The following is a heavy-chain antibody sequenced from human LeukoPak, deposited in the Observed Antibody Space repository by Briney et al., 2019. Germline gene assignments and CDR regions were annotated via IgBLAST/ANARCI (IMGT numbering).Heavy chain of an antibody. CDR1: GGSISSSSYY. D-gene: IGHD1-26*01. Sequence: PSETLSLTCTVSGGSISSSSYYWGWVRQAPGKGLEWVSAISGSGGSTYYADSVKGRFTISRDNSKNTLYLQMNSLRAEDTAVYYCAKLELSSYYYYYGMDVWGQGTTVTVSS. CDR3: AKLELSSYYYYYGMDV. J-gene: IGHJ6*02. CDR2: ISGSGGST. V-gene: IGHV3-23*01.